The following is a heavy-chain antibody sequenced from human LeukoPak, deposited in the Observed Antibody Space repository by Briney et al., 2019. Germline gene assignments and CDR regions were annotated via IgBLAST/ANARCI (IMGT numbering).Heavy chain of an antibody. CDR2: IYYSGST. V-gene: IGHV4-39*01. CDR1: GGSISSSSYY. CDR3: ARQPDYDFWSGYYLGTWFDP. D-gene: IGHD3-3*01. Sequence: SETLSLTCTVSGGSISSSSYYWGWIRQPPGKGLEWIGSIYYSGSTYYNPSLKSRVTISVDTSKNQFSLKLSSVTAADTAVYYCARQPDYDFWSGYYLGTWFDPWGQGTLVTVSS. J-gene: IGHJ5*02.